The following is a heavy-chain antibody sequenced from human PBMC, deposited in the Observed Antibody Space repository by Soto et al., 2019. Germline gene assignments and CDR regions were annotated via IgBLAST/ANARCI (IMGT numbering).Heavy chain of an antibody. V-gene: IGHV3-48*01. Sequence: EVQLVESGRGLVQPGGSLRLSCAASGFTFNIYRMNWVRQAPGKGLEWVSYISSGSSNIYYSDSMKPRFTISRDNAQNSLYLQMNSLRAEDTAVYYCAKTYSSGRGAFDVWGQGAMVIVS. CDR1: GFTFNIYR. CDR2: ISSGSSNI. J-gene: IGHJ3*01. D-gene: IGHD6-19*01. CDR3: AKTYSSGRGAFDV.